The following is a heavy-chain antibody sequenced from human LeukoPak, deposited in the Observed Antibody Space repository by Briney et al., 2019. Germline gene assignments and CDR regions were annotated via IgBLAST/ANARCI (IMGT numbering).Heavy chain of an antibody. CDR2: ISYSGST. Sequence: ASETLSLTCTVSGGSITSYNYYWGWIRQPPGKGVEWIGTISYSGSTYYNPSLKSRVTISVDTSKNQFSLKLSSVTAADTAVYYCARQVGVVTAIWDVWGQGTTVTVSS. V-gene: IGHV4-39*01. CDR3: ARQVGVVTAIWDV. J-gene: IGHJ6*02. D-gene: IGHD2-21*02. CDR1: GGSITSYNYY.